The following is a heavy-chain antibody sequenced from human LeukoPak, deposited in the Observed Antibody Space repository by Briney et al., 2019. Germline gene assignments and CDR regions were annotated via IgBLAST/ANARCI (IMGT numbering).Heavy chain of an antibody. D-gene: IGHD6-19*01. CDR1: GGTFSSYA. Sequence: SVKVSCKSSGGTFSSYAISWVRQAPGQGLEWMGRIIPIFGTANYAQKFQGRVTITTDESTSTAYMELSSLRSEDTAVYYCARDSGGEQWLVPFDYWGQGTLVTVSS. V-gene: IGHV1-69*05. CDR3: ARDSGGEQWLVPFDY. J-gene: IGHJ4*02. CDR2: IIPIFGTA.